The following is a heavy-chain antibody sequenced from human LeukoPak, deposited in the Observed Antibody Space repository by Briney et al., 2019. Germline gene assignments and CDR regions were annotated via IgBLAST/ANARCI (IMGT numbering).Heavy chain of an antibody. V-gene: IGHV1-18*01. Sequence: ASVKVSCKASGYTFTSYAISWVRQAPGQGLEWMGWISAYNGNTNYAQNLQGRVTMTTDTSTSTAYMELRSLRSDDTAVYYCERYSLLSSSCAYWGQGTLVTVSS. D-gene: IGHD6-13*01. CDR1: GYTFTSYA. CDR3: ERYSLLSSSCAY. CDR2: ISAYNGNT. J-gene: IGHJ4*02.